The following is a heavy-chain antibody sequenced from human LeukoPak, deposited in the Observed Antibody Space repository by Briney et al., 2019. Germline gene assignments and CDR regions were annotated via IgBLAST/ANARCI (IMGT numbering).Heavy chain of an antibody. Sequence: GGSLRLSCAASGFTFSIYAMHWVRQAPGKGLEWVAIISYDGSNKYYADSVKGRFTISRDNSKNTLYLQMNSLSAEDTAVYYCARRDGYDFDYWGQGTLVTVSS. CDR3: ARRDGYDFDY. CDR2: ISYDGSNK. CDR1: GFTFSIYA. V-gene: IGHV3-30*04. D-gene: IGHD5-24*01. J-gene: IGHJ4*02.